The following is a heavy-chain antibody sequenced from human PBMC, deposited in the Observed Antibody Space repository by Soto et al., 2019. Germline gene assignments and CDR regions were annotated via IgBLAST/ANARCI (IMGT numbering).Heavy chain of an antibody. CDR1: GFTFSNYV. J-gene: IGHJ6*02. V-gene: IGHV3-48*02. CDR3: VRAPWCVTRSCSPGWYYYAFDV. D-gene: IGHD2-2*01. Sequence: EVQLVESGGDLVQPGGSLRLSCAASGFTFSNYVMNWVRQAPGKGLEWVSFISSSSSDIYYADSVKGRFTISRDNAKNSSYIQTHRLRDAAPAVYSSVRAPWCVTRSCSPGWYYYAFDVWGQGTTVTVSS. CDR2: ISSSSSDI.